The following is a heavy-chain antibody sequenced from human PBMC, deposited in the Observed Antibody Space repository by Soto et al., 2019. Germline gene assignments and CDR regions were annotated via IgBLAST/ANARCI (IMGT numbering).Heavy chain of an antibody. V-gene: IGHV1-69*13. D-gene: IGHD3-22*01. CDR3: ARGGELVVVTAYFDY. Sequence: SXKVSYKASGGTXSSYAIGWVRQAPGQGLEWRGGIIPIFCTANYAKKFQGRVTITADESTRKAYMELSSMRSEDTAVYYCARGGELVVVTAYFDYWGQGTLGPVS. CDR2: IIPIFCTA. J-gene: IGHJ4*02. CDR1: GGTXSSYA.